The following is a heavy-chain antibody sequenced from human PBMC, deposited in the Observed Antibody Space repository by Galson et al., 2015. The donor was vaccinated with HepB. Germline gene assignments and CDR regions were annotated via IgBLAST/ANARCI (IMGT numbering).Heavy chain of an antibody. D-gene: IGHD2-15*01. Sequence: SLRLSCAASGFTFSSYGMHWVRQAPGKGLEWVAVISYDGSNKYYADSVKGRFTISRDNSKNTLYLQMNSLRAEDTAVYYCTSLVVAATRDYWGQGTLVTVSS. J-gene: IGHJ4*02. V-gene: IGHV3-30*03. CDR1: GFTFSSYG. CDR3: TSLVVAATRDY. CDR2: ISYDGSNK.